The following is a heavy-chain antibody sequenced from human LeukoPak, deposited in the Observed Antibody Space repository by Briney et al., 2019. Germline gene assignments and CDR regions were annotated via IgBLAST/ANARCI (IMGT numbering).Heavy chain of an antibody. CDR2: IYTSGST. D-gene: IGHD3-22*01. V-gene: IGHV4-61*02. CDR3: ARGLGSPFTRFFDY. CDR1: GGSISSGSYY. J-gene: IGHJ4*02. Sequence: PSETLSLTCTVSGGSISSGSYYWSWIRQPAGKGLEWIGRIYTSGSTNYNPSLKSRVTISVDTSKNQFSLKLSSVTAADTAVYYCARGLGSPFTRFFDYWGQGTLVTVSS.